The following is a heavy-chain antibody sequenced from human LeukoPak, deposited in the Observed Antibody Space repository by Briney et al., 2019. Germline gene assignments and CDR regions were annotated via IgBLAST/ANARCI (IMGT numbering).Heavy chain of an antibody. CDR2: IRSGGINR. Sequence: GGSLRLSCEASGFTFSNYGMHWVRQAPGKGLEWVAFIRSGGINRYYADSVKGRFTISRDNSQNTLFLQMNSLRAEDTALYYCAKDLRSDGTYYDYWGQGTLVTVSP. J-gene: IGHJ4*02. CDR1: GFTFSNYG. D-gene: IGHD2-15*01. CDR3: AKDLRSDGTYYDY. V-gene: IGHV3-30*02.